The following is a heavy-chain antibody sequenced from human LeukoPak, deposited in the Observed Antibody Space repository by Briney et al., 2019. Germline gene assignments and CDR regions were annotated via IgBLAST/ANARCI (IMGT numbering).Heavy chain of an antibody. V-gene: IGHV3-23*01. CDR1: GFIFDNYG. CDR2: IGGTGGNI. J-gene: IGHJ4*02. D-gene: IGHD1-1*01. CDR3: VRDNYSYRLDV. Sequence: GGSLRLFCAASGFIFDNYGMTWVRQAPGKGLEWVSAIGGTGGNIFYTDSVKGRFTISRDNSKNTLYLHMNSLRAEDTAIYYCVRDNYSYRLDVWGQGTLVTVSS.